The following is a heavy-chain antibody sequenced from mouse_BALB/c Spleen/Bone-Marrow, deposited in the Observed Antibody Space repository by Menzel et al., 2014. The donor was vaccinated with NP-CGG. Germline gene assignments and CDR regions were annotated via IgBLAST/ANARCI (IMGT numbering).Heavy chain of an antibody. CDR3: ARSGKVRNAMDY. V-gene: IGHV1S137*01. D-gene: IGHD2-14*01. Sequence: QVQLKESGAKLVRPGVSVKISCKGSGYTFIDHAIHWVKRSHAKSLEWIGVISGYYGDAIYNQKFKGKATMTVDKSSSTAYMELARLTSEDSAIYYCARSGKVRNAMDYWGQGTSVTVSS. CDR2: ISGYYGDA. J-gene: IGHJ4*01. CDR1: GYTFIDHA.